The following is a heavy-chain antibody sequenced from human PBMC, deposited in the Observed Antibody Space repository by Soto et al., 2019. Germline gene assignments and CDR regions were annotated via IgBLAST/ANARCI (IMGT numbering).Heavy chain of an antibody. J-gene: IGHJ4*02. CDR3: ARAVAVPADFDY. CDR1: GYTFTGYY. V-gene: IGHV1-3*01. D-gene: IGHD6-19*01. CDR2: INASNGNT. Sequence: ASVKVSCKASGYTFTGYYMHWVRQAPGQGLEWMGWINASNGNTKYSQKFQGRVTITRDTSASTAYMELSSLRSEDTAVYYCARAVAVPADFDYWGQGTLVTRLL.